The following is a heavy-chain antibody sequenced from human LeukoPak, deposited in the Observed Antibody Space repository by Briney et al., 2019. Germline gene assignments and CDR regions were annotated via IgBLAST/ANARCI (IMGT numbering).Heavy chain of an antibody. J-gene: IGHJ4*02. CDR1: GFTFDDYG. Sequence: GGSLRLSCAASGFTFDDYGMSWVRQGPGKGLEWVSAISGSGGSTYYADSVKGRFTISRDNSKNTLYLQMNSLRAEDTAVYYCAKLRYSGYYPFDYWGQGTLVTVSS. D-gene: IGHD3-22*01. CDR2: ISGSGGST. V-gene: IGHV3-23*01. CDR3: AKLRYSGYYPFDY.